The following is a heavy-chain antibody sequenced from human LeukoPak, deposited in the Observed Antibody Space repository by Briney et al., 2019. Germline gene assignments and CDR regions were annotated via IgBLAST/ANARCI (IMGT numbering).Heavy chain of an antibody. CDR2: ISWNSGSI. J-gene: IGHJ4*02. Sequence: GGSLRLSCAASGFTFDDYAMHWVRQAPGKGLDWVSGISWNSGSIGYADSVKGRFTISRDNAKNSLYLQMNSLRAEDTALYYCAKARSSSSSEAYFDYWGQGTLVTVSS. CDR3: AKARSSSSSEAYFDY. V-gene: IGHV3-9*01. D-gene: IGHD6-6*01. CDR1: GFTFDDYA.